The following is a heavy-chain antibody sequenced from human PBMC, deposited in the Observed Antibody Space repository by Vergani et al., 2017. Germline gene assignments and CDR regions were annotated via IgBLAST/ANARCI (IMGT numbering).Heavy chain of an antibody. D-gene: IGHD5-18*01. J-gene: IGHJ4*02. Sequence: QESGPGLVKPSETLSLTCTVSGGSISSSSYYWGWIRQPPGKALEWLALIYWNDDKRYSPSLKSRLTITKDTSKNQVVLTMTNMDPVDTATYYCAHLANVDTAMANWGQGTLVTVSS. CDR3: AHLANVDTAMAN. V-gene: IGHV2-5*01. CDR1: GGSISSSSYY. CDR2: IYWNDDK.